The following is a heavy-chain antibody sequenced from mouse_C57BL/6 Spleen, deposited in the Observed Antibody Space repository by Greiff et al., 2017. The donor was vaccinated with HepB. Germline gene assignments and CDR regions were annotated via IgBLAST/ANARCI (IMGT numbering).Heavy chain of an antibody. CDR3: ARYGYGNYDAMDY. CDR2: INPSSGYT. Sequence: QVQLKESGAELAKPGASVKLSCKASGYTFTSYWMHWVKQRPGQGLEWIGYINPSSGYTKYNQKFKDKATLTADKSSSTAYMQLSSLTYEDSAVYYCARYGYGNYDAMDYWGQGTSVTVSS. J-gene: IGHJ4*01. V-gene: IGHV1-7*01. D-gene: IGHD2-10*02. CDR1: GYTFTSYW.